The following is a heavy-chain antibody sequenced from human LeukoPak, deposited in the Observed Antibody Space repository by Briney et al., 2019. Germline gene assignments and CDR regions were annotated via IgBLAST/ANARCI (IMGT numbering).Heavy chain of an antibody. CDR1: GYSISSGYY. Sequence: SETLSLTCTVSGYSISSGYYWGWIRQPPGKGLEWIGSIYHSGRTFYNPSLKSRVTISVDTSKNQFSLKLTSVTAADTAVYYCARSYYYGSGSYYKFSLYFDYWGQGTLVTVSS. D-gene: IGHD3-10*01. CDR2: IYHSGRT. CDR3: ARSYYYGSGSYYKFSLYFDY. J-gene: IGHJ4*02. V-gene: IGHV4-38-2*02.